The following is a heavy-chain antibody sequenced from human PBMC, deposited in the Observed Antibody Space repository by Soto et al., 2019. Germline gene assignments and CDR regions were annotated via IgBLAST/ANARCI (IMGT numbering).Heavy chain of an antibody. CDR2: INHSGST. Sequence: SETLSLTCAVYGGSFSGYSWNWIRQPPGKGLEWIGEINHSGSTNYNPSLKSRVVISVDTSRNQFSLKLTSVTAADTAVYFCARDAAGMDVWGKGTTVTVSS. CDR3: ARDAAGMDV. D-gene: IGHD6-25*01. J-gene: IGHJ6*03. V-gene: IGHV4-34*01. CDR1: GGSFSGYS.